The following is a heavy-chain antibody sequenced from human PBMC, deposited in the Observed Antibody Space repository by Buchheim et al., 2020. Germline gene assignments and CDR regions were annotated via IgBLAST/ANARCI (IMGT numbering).Heavy chain of an antibody. D-gene: IGHD4-17*01. CDR1: RGSISSGGYS. Sequence: QVQLQQWGAGLLKPSQTLSLTCAVSRGSISSGGYSWSWIRQPPGKGLEWIGYIYHSGSTYYNPSLKSRVTISVDRSKNQFSLKLSSVTAADTAVYYCARGSGDYDYFDYWGQGTL. V-gene: IGHV4-30-2*01. CDR2: IYHSGST. J-gene: IGHJ4*02. CDR3: ARGSGDYDYFDY.